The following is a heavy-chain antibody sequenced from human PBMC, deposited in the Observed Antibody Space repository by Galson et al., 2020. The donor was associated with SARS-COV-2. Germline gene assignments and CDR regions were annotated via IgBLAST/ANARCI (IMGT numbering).Heavy chain of an antibody. CDR3: SRSIVTAYYFSYMDV. V-gene: IGHV4-4*02. CDR2: IFHSGYT. Sequence: SETLSLTCAVSGGSISSSDWWGWVRQPPGKGLEWIGEIFHSGYTNYNPSLKSRVTMSVDTSKNQFSLKLSSVTAADTALYYCSRSIVTAYYFSYMDVWGKGTTVTVSS. J-gene: IGHJ6*03. CDR1: GGSISSSDW. D-gene: IGHD1-26*01.